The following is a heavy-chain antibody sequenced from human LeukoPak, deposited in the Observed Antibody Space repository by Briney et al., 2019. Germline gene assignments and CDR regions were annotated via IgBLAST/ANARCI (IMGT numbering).Heavy chain of an antibody. D-gene: IGHD4-23*01. V-gene: IGHV4-39*07. CDR1: GDSISTSSYY. CDR2: IYYTGST. CDR3: ARGLRWQTRYMDV. Sequence: PSETLSLTCTVSGDSISTSSYYWGWIRQPPGKGLEWIGSIYYTGSTYYNPSLKSRVTISVDTSKNQFSLKLSSVTAADTAVYYCARGLRWQTRYMDVWGKGTTVTVSS. J-gene: IGHJ6*03.